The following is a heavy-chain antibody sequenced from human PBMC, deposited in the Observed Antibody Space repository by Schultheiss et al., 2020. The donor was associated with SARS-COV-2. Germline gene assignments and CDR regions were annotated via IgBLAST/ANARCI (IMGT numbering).Heavy chain of an antibody. V-gene: IGHV3-13*01. CDR3: AKDLVYSLDY. CDR2: IGTAGDT. CDR1: GFTFSSYE. J-gene: IGHJ4*02. D-gene: IGHD3-16*02. Sequence: GGSLRLSCAASGFTFSSYEMNWVRQATGKGLEWVSAIGTAGDTYYPGSVKGRFTISRDNSKNTLYLQMNSLRAEDTAIYYCAKDLVYSLDYWGQGTLVTVSS.